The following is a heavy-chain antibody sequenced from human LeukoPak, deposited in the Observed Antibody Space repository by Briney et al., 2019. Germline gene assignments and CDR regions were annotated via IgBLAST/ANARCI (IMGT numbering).Heavy chain of an antibody. Sequence: RAGGSLRLSCVVSGLTFRNHAMSWVRQAPGKGLEWVSTVSGGGDYTYYTDSVEGRFTVSRDNSKNTLYLQMNNLRVEDTAKYCCYGWGYWGQGTLVTVSS. D-gene: IGHD6-19*01. J-gene: IGHJ4*02. CDR1: GLTFRNHA. V-gene: IGHV3-23*01. CDR3: YGWGY. CDR2: VSGGGDYT.